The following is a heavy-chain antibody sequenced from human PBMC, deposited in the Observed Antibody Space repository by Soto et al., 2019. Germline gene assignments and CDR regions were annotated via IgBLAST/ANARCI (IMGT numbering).Heavy chain of an antibody. CDR2: IYYSGTT. CDR3: ARAESATEAFDI. CDR1: GGSISSGGYY. J-gene: IGHJ3*02. D-gene: IGHD5-12*01. Sequence: QVQLQESGPGLVKPSQTLSLTCTVSGGSISSGGYYWSWIRQNPGKGLEWIGYIYYSGTTNYNPSLKSQLTISVDTSKNQFSLKLNSMTAADTAVYYCARAESATEAFDIWGQGTMVTVSS. V-gene: IGHV4-31*01.